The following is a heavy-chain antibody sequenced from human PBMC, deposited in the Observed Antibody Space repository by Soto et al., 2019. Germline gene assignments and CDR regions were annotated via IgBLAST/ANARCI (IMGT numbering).Heavy chain of an antibody. J-gene: IGHJ4*02. D-gene: IGHD2-15*01. CDR1: GGSMSSYY. CDR3: ARQAGYFSGIDY. V-gene: IGHV4-59*01. CDR2: IYSRGNT. Sequence: SETLSLTCTVSGGSMSSYYWTWIRQPPGKGLEWIGYIYSRGNTNYNPSLKSRVTISVDTSTNQFSLKLSSVSAADTAVYYCARQAGYFSGIDYWGQGTLVTVS.